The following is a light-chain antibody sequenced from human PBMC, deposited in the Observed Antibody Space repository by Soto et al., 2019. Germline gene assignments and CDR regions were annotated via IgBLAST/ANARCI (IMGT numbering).Light chain of an antibody. V-gene: IGLV1-44*01. CDR2: SNN. CDR1: SSNIGSNT. Sequence: QSVLTQPPSASGTPGQRVTISCSGSSSNIGSNTVNWYQQLPGTAPKLLIYSNNQRPSGVPDRFSGSKSGTSASLAISGLQSEDEADYYCAAWYDSLKGDVVFGGGTTVTVL. J-gene: IGLJ2*01. CDR3: AAWYDSLKGDVV.